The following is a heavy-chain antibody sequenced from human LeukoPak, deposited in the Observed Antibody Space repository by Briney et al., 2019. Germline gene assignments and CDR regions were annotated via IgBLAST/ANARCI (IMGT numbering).Heavy chain of an antibody. J-gene: IGHJ4*02. CDR1: GFTFSSYW. D-gene: IGHD6-6*01. CDR3: ARDPGSSSSGFDY. V-gene: IGHV3-7*01. Sequence: GGSLRLSCAASGFTFSSYWMSWVRQAPGKGLEWVANIKQDGSEKYYVDSVKGRFTISRDNSKNTLYLQMNSLRAEDTAVYYCARDPGSSSSGFDYWGQGTLVTVSS. CDR2: IKQDGSEK.